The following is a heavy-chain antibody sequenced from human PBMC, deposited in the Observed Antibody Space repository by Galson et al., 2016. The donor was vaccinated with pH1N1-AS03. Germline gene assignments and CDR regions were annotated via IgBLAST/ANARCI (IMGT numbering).Heavy chain of an antibody. V-gene: IGHV1-69*13. CDR1: GGTFSSHG. J-gene: IGHJ6*03. Sequence: SVKVSCKASGGTFSSHGFSWVRQAPGQGLEWMGGIIPVFGTTSFAQRFQDRVSITADESTSTAFMELSSLRSEDTAVYYCAKGNYQLLNYYYYMDVWGKGTTVTVSS. D-gene: IGHD2-2*01. CDR3: AKGNYQLLNYYYYMDV. CDR2: IIPVFGTT.